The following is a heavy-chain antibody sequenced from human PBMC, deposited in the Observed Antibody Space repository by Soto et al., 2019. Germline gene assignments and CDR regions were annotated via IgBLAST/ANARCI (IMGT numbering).Heavy chain of an antibody. CDR1: GFTCSSYA. J-gene: IGHJ6*02. CDR3: AKRTVGATRSSYGMDV. CDR2: ISGSGGST. D-gene: IGHD1-26*01. Sequence: GGSLRLSCAASGFTCSSYAMIWVRQATGKGLEWVSAISGSGGSTYYADSVKGRFTISRDNSKNTLYLQMNSLRAEDTAVYYCAKRTVGATRSSYGMDVWGQGTTVTVSS. V-gene: IGHV3-23*01.